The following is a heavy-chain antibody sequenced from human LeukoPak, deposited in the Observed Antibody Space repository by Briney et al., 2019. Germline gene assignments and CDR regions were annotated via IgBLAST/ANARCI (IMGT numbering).Heavy chain of an antibody. J-gene: IGHJ4*02. CDR3: ASRVVVAASGY. Sequence: SETLSLTRSVSGASISSIYWWSWVRQPPGKGLEWIGEIYHSGSTNYNPSLRSRVTIAVDKSKNQFSLNLSSVTAADTAVYYCASRVVVAASGYWGQGTLVTVSS. D-gene: IGHD2-15*01. CDR2: IYHSGST. CDR1: GASISSIYW. V-gene: IGHV4-4*02.